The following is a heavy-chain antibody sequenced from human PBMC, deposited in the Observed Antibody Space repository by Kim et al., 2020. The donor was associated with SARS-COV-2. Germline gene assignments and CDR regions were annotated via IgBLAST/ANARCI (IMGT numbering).Heavy chain of an antibody. CDR1: GGTFSSYA. D-gene: IGHD3-22*01. Sequence: SVKVSCKASGGTFSSYAISWVRQAPGQGLEWMGGIIPIFGTANYAQKFQGRVTITADESTSTAYMELSSLRSEDTAVYYCARGPDYYDSSGYRLNWFDPWGKGTLVTVSS. CDR3: ARGPDYYDSSGYRLNWFDP. J-gene: IGHJ5*02. CDR2: IIPIFGTA. V-gene: IGHV1-69*13.